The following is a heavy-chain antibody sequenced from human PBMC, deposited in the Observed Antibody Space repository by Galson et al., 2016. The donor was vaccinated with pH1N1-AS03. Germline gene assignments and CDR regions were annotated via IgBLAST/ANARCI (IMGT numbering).Heavy chain of an antibody. CDR2: IKSDNYDT. CDR1: GFIFNSHR. V-gene: IGHV3-74*01. Sequence: SLRLSCAASGFIFNSHRIYWVRQAPGKGLKWVAGIKSDNYDTRYAESVQGSFAVTRDDAKKTVYVQLMNLKADDTALYYCARDPHPKDMGPYYFDTWGQGILVTVSS. CDR3: ARDPHPKDMGPYYFDT. J-gene: IGHJ4*01.